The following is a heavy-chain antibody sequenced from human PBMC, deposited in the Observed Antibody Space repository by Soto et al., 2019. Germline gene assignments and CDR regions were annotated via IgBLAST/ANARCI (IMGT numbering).Heavy chain of an antibody. V-gene: IGHV4-39*02. D-gene: IGHD3-22*01. Sequence: SETLSLTCTVSGGSISSSSYYWGWIRQPPGKGLEWIGSIYYSGSTYYNPSLKSRVTISVDTSKNQFSLKLSSVTAADTAVYYCATDYYDSSGYQDFDYWGQGTLVTVSS. CDR2: IYYSGST. J-gene: IGHJ4*02. CDR1: GGSISSSSYY. CDR3: ATDYYDSSGYQDFDY.